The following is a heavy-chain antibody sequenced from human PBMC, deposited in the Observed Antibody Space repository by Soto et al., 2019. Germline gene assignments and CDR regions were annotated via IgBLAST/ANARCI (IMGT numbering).Heavy chain of an antibody. J-gene: IGHJ6*02. CDR1: GYSFTSYW. Sequence: PGESLKISCKGSGYSFTSYWISWVRQMPGKGLEWMGRIDPSDSYTNYSPSFQGHVTISADKSISTAYLQWSSLKASDTAMYYCARHRDCSSTSCYASNYYYGMDVWGQGTTVTV. CDR3: ARHRDCSSTSCYASNYYYGMDV. CDR2: IDPSDSYT. D-gene: IGHD2-2*01. V-gene: IGHV5-10-1*01.